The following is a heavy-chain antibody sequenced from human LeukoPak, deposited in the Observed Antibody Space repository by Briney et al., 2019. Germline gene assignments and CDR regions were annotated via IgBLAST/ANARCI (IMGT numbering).Heavy chain of an antibody. D-gene: IGHD5-12*01. CDR3: ARGRGYSGYAVDY. CDR1: GGSISSYY. V-gene: IGHV4-59*01. Sequence: PETLSLTCTVSGGSISSYYWSWIRQPPGKGLEWIGYIYYSGSSNYNPSLKSRVTISVDTSKNQFFLKLSSVTAADTAVYYCARGRGYSGYAVDYWGQGTLVTVSS. J-gene: IGHJ4*02. CDR2: IYYSGSS.